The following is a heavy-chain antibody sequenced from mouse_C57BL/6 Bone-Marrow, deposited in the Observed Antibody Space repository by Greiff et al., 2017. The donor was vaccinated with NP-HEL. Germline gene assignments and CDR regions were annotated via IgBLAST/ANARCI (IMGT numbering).Heavy chain of an antibody. Sequence: QVQLQQPGAELVKPGASVKLSCKASGYTFTSYWMHWVKQRPGQGLEWIGMIHPNSGSTNYNEKFKSKATLTVDKSSSTAYMQLSSLTSEDSAVYYCASSLYSNYVGLFDYWGQGTTLTVSS. CDR1: GYTFTSYW. V-gene: IGHV1-64*01. CDR3: ASSLYSNYVGLFDY. D-gene: IGHD2-5*01. CDR2: IHPNSGST. J-gene: IGHJ2*01.